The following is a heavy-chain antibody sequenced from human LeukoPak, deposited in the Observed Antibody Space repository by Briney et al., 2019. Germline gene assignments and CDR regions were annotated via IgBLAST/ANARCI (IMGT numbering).Heavy chain of an antibody. CDR1: GYVFDGYY. D-gene: IGHD3-22*01. J-gene: IGHJ4*02. V-gene: IGHV1-2*02. Sequence: GASVKVSCEASGYVFDGYYIHWVRQAPGQGLEWMGWINPNTGDTDYAQKFVGRVTMTRDSSLNTAYMELTSLRSDDTAFFYCAKGGDSSYNYYDLHSFDLWGQGSLVTVSS. CDR3: AKGGDSSYNYYDLHSFDL. CDR2: INPNTGDT.